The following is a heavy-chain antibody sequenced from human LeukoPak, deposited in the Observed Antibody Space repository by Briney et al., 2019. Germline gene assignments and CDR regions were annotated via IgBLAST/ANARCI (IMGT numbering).Heavy chain of an antibody. J-gene: IGHJ5*02. Sequence: ASVKVSCKASGYTFTSYGISWVRQAPGQGLEWMGWISAYNGNTNYAQKLQGRVTMTTDTSTSTVYMELSSLRSEDTAVYYCARARGPYSSGQPWGQGTLVTVSS. CDR3: ARARGPYSSGQP. CDR2: ISAYNGNT. CDR1: GYTFTSYG. D-gene: IGHD6-19*01. V-gene: IGHV1-18*01.